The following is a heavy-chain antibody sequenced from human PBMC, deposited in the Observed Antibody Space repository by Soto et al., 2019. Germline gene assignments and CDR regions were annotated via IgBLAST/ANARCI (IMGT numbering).Heavy chain of an antibody. CDR2: IDPSNGNT. CDR3: ARGVPESNAYYYYMDV. V-gene: IGHV1-18*01. CDR1: GYTFSKYG. J-gene: IGHJ6*03. Sequence: QVQLLQSGGEVRKPGASVKVSCKASGYTFSKYGISWVRQARGQGLEWMAWIDPSNGNTNYAQKFQGRVTLTTDTSTTTAYMDLTSVKSDDTAVYFCARGVPESNAYYYYMDVWGKGTTVTVSS.